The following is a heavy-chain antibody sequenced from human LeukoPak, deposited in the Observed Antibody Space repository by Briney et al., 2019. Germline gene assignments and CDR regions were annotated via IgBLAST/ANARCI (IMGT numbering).Heavy chain of an antibody. Sequence: GGSLRLSCAASGFTFSSYWMSWVRQAPGKGLEWVSSISSSSSYIYYADSVKGRFTISRDNAKNSLYLQMNSLRAEDTAVYYCARDPTPGYDYIWGSYRPDYWGQGTLVTVSS. V-gene: IGHV3-21*01. D-gene: IGHD3-16*02. CDR2: ISSSSSYI. J-gene: IGHJ4*02. CDR1: GFTFSSYW. CDR3: ARDPTPGYDYIWGSYRPDY.